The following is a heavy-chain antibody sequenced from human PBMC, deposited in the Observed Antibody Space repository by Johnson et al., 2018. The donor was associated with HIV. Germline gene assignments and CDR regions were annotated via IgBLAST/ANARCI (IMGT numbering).Heavy chain of an antibody. CDR2: INWNGGRT. CDR3: ARRWDDYGGHDAFDI. Sequence: EVQLVESGGGLVQPGGSLRLSCAASGFTFDDYGMTWVRQAPGKGLEWVSGINWNGGRTGYADSVKGRFTIFRDNAKNSLYLRMNSLRAEDTALYYCARRWDDYGGHDAFDIWGQGTMVTVSS. V-gene: IGHV3-20*04. CDR1: GFTFDDYG. J-gene: IGHJ3*02. D-gene: IGHD4-23*01.